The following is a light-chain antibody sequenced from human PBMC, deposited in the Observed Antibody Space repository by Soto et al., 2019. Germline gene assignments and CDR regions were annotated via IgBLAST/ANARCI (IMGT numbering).Light chain of an antibody. CDR1: SSDVGGYNF. J-gene: IGLJ1*01. CDR2: EVS. V-gene: IGLV2-14*03. Sequence: VLTQPASVFGSPGQSITFSCTGTSSDVGGYNFVSWYQQHPGKAPKLMIYEVSSRPSGVSNRFSGSESGNTASLTISGLQPEDEADYYCSSYTTSTTVVFGTGTKVTVL. CDR3: SSYTTSTTVV.